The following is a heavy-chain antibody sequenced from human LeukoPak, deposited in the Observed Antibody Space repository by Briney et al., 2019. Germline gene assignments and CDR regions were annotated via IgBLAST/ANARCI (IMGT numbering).Heavy chain of an antibody. Sequence: SETLSLTCTVSGGSISSSSYYWGWIRPPPGKGLEWIGSIYYRGSTYYNPSLKGRITISVDTSKNHFSLQLSSVTAADTAVYYCARQGSHYNLILGWGRGTLVTVSS. V-gene: IGHV4-39*01. CDR2: IYYRGST. CDR3: ARQGSHYNLILG. CDR1: GGSISSSSYY. J-gene: IGHJ4*02. D-gene: IGHD1-26*01.